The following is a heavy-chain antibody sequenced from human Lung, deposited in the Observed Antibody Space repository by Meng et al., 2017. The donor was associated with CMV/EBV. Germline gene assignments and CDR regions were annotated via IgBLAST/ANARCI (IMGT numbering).Heavy chain of an antibody. V-gene: IGHV3-48*03. D-gene: IGHD5-24*01. CDR1: GFTFSSYE. J-gene: IGHJ4*02. CDR2: ISTGGSTR. CDR3: ARLEMATTALDY. Sequence: GGSLRLXCAVSGFTFSSYEMNWVRQAPGKGLEWVSYISTGGSTRYYADSVKGRFTVMRDNAKNSLFLQMNSLSAEGTAVYYCARLEMATTALDYWGQGALVTVSS.